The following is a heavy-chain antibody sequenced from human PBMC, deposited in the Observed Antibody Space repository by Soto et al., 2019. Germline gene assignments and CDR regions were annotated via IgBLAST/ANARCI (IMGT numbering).Heavy chain of an antibody. CDR3: ARGEGYCSSTSCYRSHDAFDI. CDR1: GFTFSSYS. Sequence: GGSLRLSCAASGFTFSSYSMNWVRQAPEKGLEWVSYISSSSSTIYYADSVKGRFTISRDNAKNSLYLQMNSLRAEDTAVYYCARGEGYCSSTSCYRSHDAFDIWGQGTMVTVSS. CDR2: ISSSSSTI. V-gene: IGHV3-48*01. J-gene: IGHJ3*02. D-gene: IGHD2-2*01.